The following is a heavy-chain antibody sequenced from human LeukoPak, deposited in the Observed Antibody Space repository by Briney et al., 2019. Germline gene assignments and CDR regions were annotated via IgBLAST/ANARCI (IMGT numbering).Heavy chain of an antibody. J-gene: IGHJ5*02. CDR2: IYTSGST. D-gene: IGHD3-10*01. CDR1: GGSISSGSYY. CDR3: ARDVLLWFGGENWFDL. V-gene: IGHV4-61*02. Sequence: SETPSLTCTVSGGSISSGSYYWRWLRQPAGKGLEWIGRIYTSGSTNYNPSLKSRVTISVDTSKNQFSLKLSSVTAADTAVYYCARDVLLWFGGENWFDLWGQGTLVTVSS.